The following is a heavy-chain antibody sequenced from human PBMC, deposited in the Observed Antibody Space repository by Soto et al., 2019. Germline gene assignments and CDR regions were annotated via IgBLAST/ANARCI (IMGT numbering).Heavy chain of an antibody. Sequence: GGSLRLSCAASGFTFSSYSMNWVRQAPGKGLEWVSSISSSSSYIYYADSVKGRFTISRDNAKNSLYLQMNSLRAEDTAVYYCAAGTGYYYYGMDVWGQGTTVTVSS. V-gene: IGHV3-21*01. CDR1: GFTFSSYS. CDR3: AAGTGYYYYGMDV. J-gene: IGHJ6*02. CDR2: ISSSSSYI. D-gene: IGHD6-13*01.